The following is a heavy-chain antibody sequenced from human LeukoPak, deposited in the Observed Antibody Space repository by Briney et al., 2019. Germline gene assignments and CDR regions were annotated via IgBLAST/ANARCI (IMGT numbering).Heavy chain of an antibody. D-gene: IGHD7-27*01. CDR1: GFIFITVG. J-gene: IGHJ4*02. CDR2: IKSRIEGETT. CDR3: AAGPGWGRTVLAY. V-gene: IGHV3-15*01. Sequence: SLRLSCAVSGFIFITVGVGWVRQARAQGRGWVGRIKSRIEGETTEYGAPGQGRFTMSRRDSRSTLCRQMNSLKTDCTAVSYCAAGPGWGRTVLAYCGQATLATVYS.